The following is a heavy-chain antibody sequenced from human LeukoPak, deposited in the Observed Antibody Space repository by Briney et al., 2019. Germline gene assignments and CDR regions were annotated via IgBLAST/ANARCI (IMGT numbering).Heavy chain of an antibody. CDR1: GYTYTTYG. J-gene: IGHJ4*02. CDR2: INAYSGNT. CDR3: ATLPRGHLFDS. V-gene: IGHV1-18*01. Sequence: GASVKVSCKASGYTYTTYGISWVRQAPGQGLEWMGWINAYSGNTDYTQNLQGRLTMATDTSTTTAYMELRSLRSDDTAVYFCATLPRGHLFDSWGQGTLVTVSS. D-gene: IGHD3-10*01.